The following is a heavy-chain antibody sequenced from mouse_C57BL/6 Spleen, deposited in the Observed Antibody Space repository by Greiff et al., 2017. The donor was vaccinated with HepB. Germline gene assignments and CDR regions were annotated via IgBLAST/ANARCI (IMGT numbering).Heavy chain of an antibody. CDR1: GYTFTDYY. J-gene: IGHJ4*01. CDR3: ARKLLQAMDY. Sequence: EVQLQQPGPELVKPGASVKISCKASGYTFTDYYMNWVKQSHGKSLEWIGDINPNNGGTSYNQKFKGKATLTVDKSSSTAYMELRSLTSEDSAVYYCARKLLQAMDYWGQGTSVTVSS. D-gene: IGHD1-1*01. CDR2: INPNNGGT. V-gene: IGHV1-26*01.